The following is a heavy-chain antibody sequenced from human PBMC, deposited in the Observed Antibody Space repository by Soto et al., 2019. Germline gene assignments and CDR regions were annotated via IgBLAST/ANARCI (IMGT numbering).Heavy chain of an antibody. CDR3: AREGAPNLWFGELYY. CDR2: INPSGGST. D-gene: IGHD3-10*01. CDR1: GYTFTSYY. Sequence: ASVKVSCKASGYTFTSYYMHWVRQAPGQGLEWMGIINPSGGSTSYAQKFQGRVTMTRDTSTSTVYMEPSSLRSEDTAVYYCAREGAPNLWFGELYYWGQGTLVTVSS. J-gene: IGHJ4*02. V-gene: IGHV1-46*01.